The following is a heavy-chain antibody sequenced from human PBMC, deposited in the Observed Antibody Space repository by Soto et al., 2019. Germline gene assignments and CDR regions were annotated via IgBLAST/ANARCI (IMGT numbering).Heavy chain of an antibody. CDR1: GVSFNNNG. CDR3: ASVLYYGSGSYSPYGMDV. CDR2: VSPPFRTS. D-gene: IGHD3-10*01. V-gene: IGHV1-69*01. Sequence: QVQLVQSGAEVKKPVSSVKVSCKTSGVSFNNNGIGWVRQAPGHGLEWMGGVSPPFRTSNYARKFQGRISITADASTGTVNMELSSLTSEDTAQYYCASVLYYGSGSYSPYGMDVWGQGTTVTVSS. J-gene: IGHJ6*02.